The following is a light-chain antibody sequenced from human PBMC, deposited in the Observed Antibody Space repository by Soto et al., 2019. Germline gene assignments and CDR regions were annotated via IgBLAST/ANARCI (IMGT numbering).Light chain of an antibody. V-gene: IGKV1-39*01. CDR1: QATSKS. CDR3: QQSYRTPPT. CDR2: APS. Sequence: DIQMTQSPSSLSASVGARVTTTSRAIQATSKSLSWFQQKQGKAPNILIYAPSTLQSGVPSRFIGSGSGIDFTLTISSLQPEDFGTYYCQQSYRTPPTFGGGTKVEVK. J-gene: IGKJ4*01.